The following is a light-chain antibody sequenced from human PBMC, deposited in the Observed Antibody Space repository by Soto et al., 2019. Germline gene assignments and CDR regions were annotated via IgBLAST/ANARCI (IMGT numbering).Light chain of an antibody. Sequence: QSALTQPASVSASPGQSITIPCTGTSSDVGSYNLVSGFQQHPGKVPKLLIYEGTKRPSGISDRFSGSKSGTTASLTISGLQAEDEANYYCYSYAGENLYVFGTGTKVTVL. CDR1: SSDVGSYNL. J-gene: IGLJ1*01. V-gene: IGLV2-23*01. CDR2: EGT. CDR3: YSYAGENLYV.